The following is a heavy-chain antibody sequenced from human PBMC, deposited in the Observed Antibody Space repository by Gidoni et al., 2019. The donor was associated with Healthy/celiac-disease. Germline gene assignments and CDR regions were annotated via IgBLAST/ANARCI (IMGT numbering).Heavy chain of an antibody. V-gene: IGHV3-30*03. CDR2: VSNDGNKK. J-gene: IGHJ3*02. CDR1: GSTFSSYG. D-gene: IGHD2-8*02. Sequence: QEQLVESGGGVVQPGGSLTLSCQASGSTFSSYGIHWVRQAPGKGLEWVAVVSNDGNKKYYADSAKGRFTISRDNPMNTLFMQMNNLRPEDTAVYYCAREAPWYAFDMWGQGTMVIVSS. CDR3: AREAPWYAFDM.